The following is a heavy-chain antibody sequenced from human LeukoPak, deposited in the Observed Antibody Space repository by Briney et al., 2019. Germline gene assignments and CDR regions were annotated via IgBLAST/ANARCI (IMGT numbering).Heavy chain of an antibody. CDR3: AKFGVGATTSYSFDY. V-gene: IGHV3-43*02. Sequence: PGGSLRLSCAASGFTFDDYAMHWVRQAPGKGLERVSLISGDGGSTYYADSVKGRFTISRDNSENTLYLQMNSLRAEDTAVYYCAKFGVGATTSYSFDYWGQGTLATVSS. CDR1: GFTFDDYA. J-gene: IGHJ4*02. D-gene: IGHD1-26*01. CDR2: ISGDGGST.